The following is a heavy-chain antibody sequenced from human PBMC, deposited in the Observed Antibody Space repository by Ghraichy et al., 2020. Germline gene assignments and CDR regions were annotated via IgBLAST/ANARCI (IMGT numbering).Heavy chain of an antibody. CDR2: ISHSGNT. Sequence: SETLSLTCAVYGGSFSGSYWSWIRQPPGEGLEWIGEISHSGNTNYNPSLKSRVTISIDTSKNQLSLKLRSVTAADTAVYYCARGRPIYCRGDSCGWFDPWGQGTLVIVSS. J-gene: IGHJ5*02. CDR3: ARGRPIYCRGDSCGWFDP. D-gene: IGHD2-15*01. CDR1: GGSFSGSY. V-gene: IGHV4-34*01.